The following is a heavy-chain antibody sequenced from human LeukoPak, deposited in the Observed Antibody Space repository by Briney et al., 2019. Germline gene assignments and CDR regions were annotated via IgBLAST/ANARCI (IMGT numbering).Heavy chain of an antibody. Sequence: GGSLRLSCAASGFTFNIYSMNWVRQAPGKGLEWVSYISSSSETIYYADSMKGRFTISRDNAKNSLYLQMNSLRAEDTAVYYCARGIDGVIMSYWGQGTLVTVSS. J-gene: IGHJ4*02. V-gene: IGHV3-48*04. CDR2: ISSSSETI. D-gene: IGHD3-3*01. CDR3: ARGIDGVIMSY. CDR1: GFTFNIYS.